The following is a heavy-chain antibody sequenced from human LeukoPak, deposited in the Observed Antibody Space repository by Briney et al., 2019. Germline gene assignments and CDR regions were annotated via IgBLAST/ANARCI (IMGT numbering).Heavy chain of an antibody. J-gene: IGHJ4*02. D-gene: IGHD6-19*01. V-gene: IGHV3-23*01. CDR1: GFTFSRYA. CDR2: LSSDANST. CDR3: ARVRGWYFSS. Sequence: GGSLRLSCAASGFTFSRYAMTWVRQAPWKGLEWVSALSSDANSTFYPDSVKGRFTISRDTSENTLYLQMDDLGVDDTATCYCARVRGWYFSSWGQGTQVTVSS.